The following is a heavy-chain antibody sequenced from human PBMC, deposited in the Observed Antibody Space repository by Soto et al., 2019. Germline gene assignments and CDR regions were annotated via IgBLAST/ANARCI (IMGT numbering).Heavy chain of an antibody. V-gene: IGHV1-18*01. J-gene: IGHJ3*02. D-gene: IGHD1-20*01. CDR3: ARDWFLGYNRNDADDAFDI. CDR2: ISAYNGNT. CDR1: GYTFTSYG. Sequence: GASVKVSCKASGYTFTSYGISWVRQAPGQGLEWMGWISAYNGNTNYAQKLQGRVTMTTDTSTSTAYMELRSLRSDDTAVYYCARDWFLGYNRNDADDAFDIWGQGTMVTVSS.